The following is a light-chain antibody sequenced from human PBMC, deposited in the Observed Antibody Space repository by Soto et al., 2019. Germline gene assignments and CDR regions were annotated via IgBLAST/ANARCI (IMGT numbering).Light chain of an antibody. CDR1: QSVSSSY. V-gene: IGKV3-20*01. CDR2: GAS. CDR3: QQYGRSPLT. Sequence: EIVLTQSPGTLSLSPGERATLSCRASQSVSSSYLAWYQQKPGQAPRLLIYGASSRATGIPDRFSGSGSGKDFTLTISRQEPEDFAVYYCQQYGRSPLTVGGGTKVEIK. J-gene: IGKJ4*02.